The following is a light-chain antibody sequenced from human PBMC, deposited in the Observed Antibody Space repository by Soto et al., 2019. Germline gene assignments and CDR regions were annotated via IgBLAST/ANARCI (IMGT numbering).Light chain of an antibody. J-gene: IGLJ2*01. V-gene: IGLV2-11*01. CDR2: GVT. CDR1: SSTVGVSSL. Sequence: QSVLTQPRSVSGSPGQSVAISCTGTSSTVGVSSLVSWYQHHPGKAPRLILYGVTKRPSGVPDRFSGSKSGDTASLTISGLQAEDEADYYCCSYTANFAVFGGGPKLTVL. CDR3: CSYTANFAV.